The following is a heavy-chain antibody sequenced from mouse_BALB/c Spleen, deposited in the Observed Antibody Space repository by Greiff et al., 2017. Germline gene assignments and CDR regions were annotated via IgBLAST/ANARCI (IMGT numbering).Heavy chain of an antibody. J-gene: IGHJ4*01. CDR3: ARYGAYYGNYGAMDY. Sequence: VQLQQSGPELVKPGASVKISCKTSGYTFTSYWIQWVKQRPGQGLGWIGEIFPGTGTTYYNEKFKGKATLTIDTSSSTAYMQLSSLTSEDSAVYFCARYGAYYGNYGAMDYWGQGTSVTVSS. D-gene: IGHD2-10*01. CDR1: GYTFTSYW. V-gene: IGHV1S132*01. CDR2: IFPGTGTT.